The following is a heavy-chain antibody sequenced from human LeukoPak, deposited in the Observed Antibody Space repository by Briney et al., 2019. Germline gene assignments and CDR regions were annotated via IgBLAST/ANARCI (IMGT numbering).Heavy chain of an antibody. V-gene: IGHV3-23*01. CDR3: AKDVLWDWGTPNFDY. CDR2: ISGSGGST. Sequence: AGGSLRLSCAASGFTFSSYSMNWVRQAPGKGLEWVSAISGSGGSTYYADSVKGRFTISGDNSKNTLYLQMNSLRAEDTAVYYCAKDVLWDWGTPNFDYWGQGTLVTVSS. J-gene: IGHJ4*02. D-gene: IGHD2/OR15-2a*01. CDR1: GFTFSSYS.